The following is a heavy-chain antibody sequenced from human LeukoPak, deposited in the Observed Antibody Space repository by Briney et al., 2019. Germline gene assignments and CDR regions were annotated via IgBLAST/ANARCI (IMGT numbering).Heavy chain of an antibody. J-gene: IGHJ4*02. Sequence: GGSLILSCAASGFSFSSYAMHWGRQAPGKGLEWVAVISYDGSNKYYADSVKGRFTISRDNSKNTLYLQMNSLRAEDTAVYYCARDSSTSGAFDYWGQGTLVTVSS. V-gene: IGHV3-30-3*01. D-gene: IGHD3-10*01. CDR2: ISYDGSNK. CDR1: GFSFSSYA. CDR3: ARDSSTSGAFDY.